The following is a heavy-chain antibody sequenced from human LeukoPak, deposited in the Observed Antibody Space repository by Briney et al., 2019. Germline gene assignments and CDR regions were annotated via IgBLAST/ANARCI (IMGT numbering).Heavy chain of an antibody. CDR2: IYYSGST. CDR1: GGSISSGAYY. V-gene: IGHV4-31*03. Sequence: PSQTLSLTCTVSGGSISSGAYYWSWIRQHPGKGLEWIGYIYYSGSTYYNPSLKSRVTISVDTSKNQFSLKLSSVTAADTAVYYCARGGSYYYSNDYGDYDWFDPWGQGTLVTVSS. CDR3: ARGGSYYYSNDYGDYDWFDP. J-gene: IGHJ5*02. D-gene: IGHD4-17*01.